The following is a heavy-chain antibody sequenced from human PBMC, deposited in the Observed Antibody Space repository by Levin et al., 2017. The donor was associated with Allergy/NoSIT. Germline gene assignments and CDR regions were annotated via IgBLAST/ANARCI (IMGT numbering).Heavy chain of an antibody. V-gene: IGHV1-2*02. CDR3: ARAGYYGSGSYSRL. CDR1: GYTFTGYY. Sequence: ASVKVSCKASGYTFTGYYMHWVRQAPGQGLEWMGWINPNSGGTNYAQKFQGRVTMTRDTSISTAYMELSRLRSDDTAVYYCARAGYYGSGSYSRLWGQGTLVTVSS. CDR2: INPNSGGT. D-gene: IGHD3-10*01. J-gene: IGHJ4*02.